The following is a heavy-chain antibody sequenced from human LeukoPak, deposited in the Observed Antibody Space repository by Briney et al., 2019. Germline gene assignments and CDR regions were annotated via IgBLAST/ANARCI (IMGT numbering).Heavy chain of an antibody. CDR2: ISGRGGST. D-gene: IGHD3-22*01. CDR1: GFTFSSYA. J-gene: IGHJ4*02. V-gene: IGHV3-23*01. CDR3: AKEYYYDSSGYYLVRPLY. Sequence: PGGSLRLSCAASGFTFSSYAMNWVRQAPGKGLEWVSGISGRGGSTYYADSVKGRFTISRDNSKNTLYLQMNSLRAEDTAVYYCAKEYYYDSSGYYLVRPLYWGQGTLVTVSS.